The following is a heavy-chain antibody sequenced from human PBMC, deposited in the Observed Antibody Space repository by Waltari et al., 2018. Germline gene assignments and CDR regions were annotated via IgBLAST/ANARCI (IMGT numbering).Heavy chain of an antibody. CDR3: VISTRFDP. V-gene: IGHV3-30*03. Sequence: VQVVESGGGVVQPGKSLRLSCVGSGYNFSSVGIHWVRQTPVKVLEWIALISYDGSDLYYADSVKGLFTISRDISQNTVYLQMNSLRTEDTAIYYCVISTRFDPWGQGTLVSVSS. CDR1: GYNFSSVG. D-gene: IGHD3-3*02. CDR2: ISYDGSDL. J-gene: IGHJ5*02.